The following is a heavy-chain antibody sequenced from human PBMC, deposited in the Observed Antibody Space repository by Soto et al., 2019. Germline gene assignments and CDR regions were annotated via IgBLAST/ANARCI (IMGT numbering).Heavy chain of an antibody. CDR2: IIPIFGTA. Sequence: QVQLVQSGAEVKKPGSSVKVSCKASGGTFSSYAISWVRQAPGQGLEWMGGIIPIFGTANYAQKFQGRVTITADESTSTAYMELSSLRSEDTAVYYCARARKAETRYNWNYGPGFEPWGQGTLVTVSS. CDR1: GGTFSSYA. J-gene: IGHJ5*02. D-gene: IGHD1-7*01. CDR3: ARARKAETRYNWNYGPGFEP. V-gene: IGHV1-69*01.